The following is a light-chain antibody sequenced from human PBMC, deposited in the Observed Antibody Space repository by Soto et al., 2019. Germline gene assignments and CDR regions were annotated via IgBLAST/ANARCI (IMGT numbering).Light chain of an antibody. J-gene: IGKJ1*01. CDR2: TLS. CDR3: MQRMELPPT. CDR1: HSLLDSDDGNTY. Sequence: DVVMTQTPLSLPVTPGEPASISCRSSHSLLDSDDGNTYLDWYLQKPGQSPQLLIYTLSNRASGVPDRFSGSGSGTDFTLKISRVEAEDVGTYYCMQRMELPPTFGQGTKVEIK. V-gene: IGKV2-40*01.